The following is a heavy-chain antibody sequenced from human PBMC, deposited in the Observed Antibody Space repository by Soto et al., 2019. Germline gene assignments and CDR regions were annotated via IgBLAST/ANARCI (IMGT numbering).Heavy chain of an antibody. CDR2: VHHTGNT. Sequence: PSETLSLTCTVYGDSIRDSFWRWVRQPPGKGLEWIGLVHHTGNTNYNPSLETRVTMLIDASANHFSLTLTSVTPADAAIYYCARGREDHVDHHFGHLFDSWGQGTLVTVPS. CDR3: ARGREDHVDHHFGHLFDS. CDR1: GDSIRDSF. V-gene: IGHV4-59*01. D-gene: IGHD3-10*01. J-gene: IGHJ4*02.